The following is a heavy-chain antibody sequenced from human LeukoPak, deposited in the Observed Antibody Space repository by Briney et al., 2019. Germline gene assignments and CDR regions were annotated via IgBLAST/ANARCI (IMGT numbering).Heavy chain of an antibody. J-gene: IGHJ4*02. CDR2: INPNSGGT. V-gene: IGHV1-2*02. Sequence: ASVKVSCKASGYTFTRNAMNWVRQAPGQGLEWMGWINPNSGGTNYAQKFQGRVTMTRDTSISTAYMELSRLRSDDTAVYYCALQAYSSGWYYFDYWGQGTLVTVSS. CDR1: GYTFTRNA. D-gene: IGHD6-19*01. CDR3: ALQAYSSGWYYFDY.